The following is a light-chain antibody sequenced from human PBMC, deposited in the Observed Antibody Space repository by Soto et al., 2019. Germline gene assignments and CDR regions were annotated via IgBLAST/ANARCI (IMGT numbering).Light chain of an antibody. CDR3: QQYSHWPPYT. V-gene: IGKV3-15*01. J-gene: IGKJ2*01. CDR1: QSVSRK. CDR2: GTS. Sequence: EIVMTQSPATLSVSPGERATLSCRASQSVSRKLAWYQQKPGQAPRLLIYGTSTRATGIPARFSGSGSGTEFTLNISSLQSEDFAIYYCQQYSHWPPYTFGQGTTLETK.